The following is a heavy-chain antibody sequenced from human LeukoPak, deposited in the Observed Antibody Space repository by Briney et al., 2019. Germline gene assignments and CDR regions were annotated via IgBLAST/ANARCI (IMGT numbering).Heavy chain of an antibody. Sequence: ASVKVSCKVSGYTLTELSMHWVRQAPGKGLEWMGGFDPEDGETIYAQKFQGRVTMTEDTSTDTAYMELSSLRSDDTAVYYCATFELAYCGGDCYSVWGQGTLVTVSS. CDR3: ATFELAYCGGDCYSV. V-gene: IGHV1-24*01. D-gene: IGHD2-21*02. J-gene: IGHJ4*02. CDR2: FDPEDGET. CDR1: GYTLTELS.